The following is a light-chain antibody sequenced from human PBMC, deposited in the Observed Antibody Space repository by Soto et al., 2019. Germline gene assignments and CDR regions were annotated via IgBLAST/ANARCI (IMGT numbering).Light chain of an antibody. J-gene: IGKJ4*01. CDR1: QSISSY. CDR3: QQDSSWPLT. V-gene: IGKV3-15*01. Sequence: IALKQALATLSLSPGERPILSCGASQSISSYLAWYQQVPGQAPRLLIYGASIRATGVPATFSGSGSGTEFTLSISSLQSEHLGVYYCQQDSSWPLTFGGGTKVDIK. CDR2: GAS.